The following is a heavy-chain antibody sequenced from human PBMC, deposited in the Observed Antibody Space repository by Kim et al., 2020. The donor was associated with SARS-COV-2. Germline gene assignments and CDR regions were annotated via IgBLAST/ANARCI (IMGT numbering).Heavy chain of an antibody. D-gene: IGHD5-12*01. CDR1: GFTFSSYA. J-gene: IGHJ4*02. CDR3: ARGRDGYKTFDY. CDR2: ISYDGSNK. Sequence: GGSLRLSCAASGFTFSSYAMHWVRQAPGKGLEWVAVISYDGSNKYYADSVKGRFTISRDNSKNTLYLQMNSLRAEDTAVYYCARGRDGYKTFDYWGQGTLVTVSS. V-gene: IGHV3-30*04.